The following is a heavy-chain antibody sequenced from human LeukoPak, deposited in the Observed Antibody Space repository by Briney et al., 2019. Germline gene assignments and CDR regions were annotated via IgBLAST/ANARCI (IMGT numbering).Heavy chain of an antibody. Sequence: ASVKVSCKASGYTFTDYYMHWVRQAPGQGLEWMGIINPSGGSTSYAQKFQGRVTMTRDTSTSTVYMELSTLRSEDTAVYYCARAEGYEPFDYWGQGTLVTVSS. D-gene: IGHD3-16*01. CDR2: INPSGGST. V-gene: IGHV1-46*01. CDR1: GYTFTDYY. CDR3: ARAEGYEPFDY. J-gene: IGHJ4*02.